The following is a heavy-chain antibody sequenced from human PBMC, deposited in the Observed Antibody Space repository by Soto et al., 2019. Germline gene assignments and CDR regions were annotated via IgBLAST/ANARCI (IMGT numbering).Heavy chain of an antibody. CDR3: AREVSGTSFDY. J-gene: IGHJ4*02. CDR1: GFSFSDYY. CDR2: MSTSGSSR. D-gene: IGHD1-7*01. V-gene: IGHV3-11*01. Sequence: GGSLRLSCAASGFSFSDYYMSWIRQAPGKGLEWVSYMSTSGSSRYYADSVKGRFTISRDNAKNTLYLQMNSLRAEDTAVYYCAREVSGTSFDYWGQGTLVTVSS.